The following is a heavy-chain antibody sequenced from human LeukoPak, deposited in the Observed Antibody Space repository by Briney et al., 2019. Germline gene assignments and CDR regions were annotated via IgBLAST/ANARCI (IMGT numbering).Heavy chain of an antibody. Sequence: ASVKVSCKASGYTFTSYYMHWVRQAPGQGLEWMGIINPSGGSTSYAQKFQGRVTMTRGTSTSTVYMELRSLRSDDTAVYYCARPLRRYYDSSGYYNDAFDIWGQGTMVTVSS. CDR2: INPSGGST. CDR1: GYTFTSYY. J-gene: IGHJ3*02. CDR3: ARPLRRYYDSSGYYNDAFDI. V-gene: IGHV1-46*01. D-gene: IGHD3-22*01.